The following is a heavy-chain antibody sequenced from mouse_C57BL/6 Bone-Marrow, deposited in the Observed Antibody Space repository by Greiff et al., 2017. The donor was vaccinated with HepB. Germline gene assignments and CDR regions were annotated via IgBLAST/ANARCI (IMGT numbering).Heavy chain of an antibody. CDR3: ARDLSRAMDY. CDR2: ISYDGSN. CDR1: GYSITSGYY. Sequence: VQLQQSGPGLVKPSQSLSLTCSVTGYSITSGYYWNWIRQFPGNKLEWMGYISYDGSNNYNPSLKNRISITRDTSKNQFFLKLNSLTTEDTATYYCARDLSRAMDYWGQGTSVTVSS. V-gene: IGHV3-6*01. J-gene: IGHJ4*01.